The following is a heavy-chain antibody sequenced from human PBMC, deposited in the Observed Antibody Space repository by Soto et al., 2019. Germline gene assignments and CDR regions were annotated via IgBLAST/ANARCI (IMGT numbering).Heavy chain of an antibody. Sequence: ASVKVSCKASGYTFTSYYMHWVRQAPGQGLEWMGIINPSGGSTSYAQKFQGRVTMTRDTSTSTVYMELSSLRSEDTAVYYCARVRPLYSNYYYYGMDVWGQGTTVTSP. CDR2: INPSGGST. D-gene: IGHD3-16*01. CDR1: GYTFTSYY. V-gene: IGHV1-46*03. J-gene: IGHJ6*02. CDR3: ARVRPLYSNYYYYGMDV.